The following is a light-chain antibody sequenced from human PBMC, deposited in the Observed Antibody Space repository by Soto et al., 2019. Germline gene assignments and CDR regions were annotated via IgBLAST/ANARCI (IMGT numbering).Light chain of an antibody. V-gene: IGKV3-11*01. J-gene: IGKJ2*01. CDR1: QSVSSY. CDR2: DAS. CDR3: QQRSNWPPRET. Sequence: EIVLTQSPATLSLSPGERATFSCRASQSVSSYLAWYQQKPGQAPRLLIYDASNRATGIPARFSGSGSGTDFTLTISSLEPEDFAVYYCQQRSNWPPRETFGQGTKLEIK.